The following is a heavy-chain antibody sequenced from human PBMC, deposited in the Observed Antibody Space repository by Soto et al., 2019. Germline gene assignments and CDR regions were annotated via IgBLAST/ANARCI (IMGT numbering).Heavy chain of an antibody. CDR2: ISYDGSNK. CDR3: AKGEYSSSWLYDY. CDR1: GFTFSSYA. Sequence: QVQLVESGGGVVQPGRSLRLSCAASGFTFSSYAMHWVRQAPGKGLEWVAVISYDGSNKYYANSVKGRFTISRDNSKNTLYLRMNSLRAEDTAVYYCAKGEYSSSWLYDYWGQGTLVTVSS. J-gene: IGHJ4*02. V-gene: IGHV3-30*18. D-gene: IGHD6-13*01.